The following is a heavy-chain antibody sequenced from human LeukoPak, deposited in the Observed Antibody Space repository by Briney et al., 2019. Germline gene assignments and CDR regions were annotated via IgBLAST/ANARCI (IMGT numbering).Heavy chain of an antibody. Sequence: ASVTVSCKASGYTFTSYGISWVRQAPGQGLEWMGWISAYNGNTNYAQKLQGRVTMTTDTSTSTAYMELRSLRSDDTAVYYCERERVVTAIYWYFDLWGRGTLVTVSS. J-gene: IGHJ2*01. CDR3: ERERVVTAIYWYFDL. D-gene: IGHD2-21*02. V-gene: IGHV1-18*01. CDR2: ISAYNGNT. CDR1: GYTFTSYG.